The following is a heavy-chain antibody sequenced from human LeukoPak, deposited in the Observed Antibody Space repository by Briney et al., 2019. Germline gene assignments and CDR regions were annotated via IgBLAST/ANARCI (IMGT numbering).Heavy chain of an antibody. Sequence: GESLKISCEGSGYSFASYWIGWVRQMPGKGLEWMGIIYPGDSDTRYSPSFQGQVTISADKSIATAYLQWSSLKASDTAMYYCASSYSSGYFDCWGQGTLVTVSS. J-gene: IGHJ4*02. CDR3: ASSYSSGYFDC. V-gene: IGHV5-51*01. D-gene: IGHD6-25*01. CDR2: IYPGDSDT. CDR1: GYSFASYW.